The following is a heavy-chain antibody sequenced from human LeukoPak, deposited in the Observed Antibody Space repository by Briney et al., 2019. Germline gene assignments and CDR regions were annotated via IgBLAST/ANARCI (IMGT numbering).Heavy chain of an antibody. J-gene: IGHJ1*01. Sequence: PSETLSLTCTDSGGSISTNYWNWIRQPAGKGLEWIGRIYVTGTTYYNPSLKSRLTMSVDASRNQFFLNLSSVTAADTAVYYCARGGPDLAREYFQYWGQGTLVTVS. CDR1: GGSISTNY. CDR3: ARGGPDLAREYFQY. CDR2: IYVTGTT. V-gene: IGHV4-4*07. D-gene: IGHD5-12*01.